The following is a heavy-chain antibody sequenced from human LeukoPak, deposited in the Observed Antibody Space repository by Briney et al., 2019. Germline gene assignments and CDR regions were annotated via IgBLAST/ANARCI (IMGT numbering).Heavy chain of an antibody. CDR2: IYYSGST. V-gene: IGHV4-39*01. CDR1: GDSISSSSYY. J-gene: IGHJ5*02. Sequence: PSETLSLTCTVSGDSISSSSYYWGWIRQPPGKGLEWIGSIYYSGSTYYNPSLKSRVTISVDTSKNKFSLKLSSVTAADTAVYYCARSYYDSSGYQNNWFDPWGQGTLVTVSS. CDR3: ARSYYDSSGYQNNWFDP. D-gene: IGHD3-22*01.